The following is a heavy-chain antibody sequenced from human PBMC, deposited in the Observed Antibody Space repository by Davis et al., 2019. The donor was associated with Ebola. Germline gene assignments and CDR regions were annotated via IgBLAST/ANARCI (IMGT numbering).Heavy chain of an antibody. CDR1: GFTFGYYS. CDR3: ARDDSPDPY. V-gene: IGHV3-49*02. D-gene: IGHD3-22*01. Sequence: GESLKISCSASGFTFGYYSMSWVRQAPGKGLEWLGFVRSNAYGMTTEYAASVEGRFTISRDDSKSIAYLQMSSLKIEDTALYYCARDDSPDPYWGQGTTVTVSS. CDR2: VRSNAYGMTT. J-gene: IGHJ6*02.